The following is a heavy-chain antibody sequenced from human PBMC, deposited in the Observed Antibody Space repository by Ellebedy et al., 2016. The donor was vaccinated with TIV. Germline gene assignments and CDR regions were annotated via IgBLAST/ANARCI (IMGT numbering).Heavy chain of an antibody. V-gene: IGHV3-23*01. CDR2: ISGSGGDT. CDR1: GFTFSSSA. D-gene: IGHD3-10*01. J-gene: IGHJ4*02. Sequence: GESLKISXAASGFTFSSSAMSWVRQAPGKGLEWVSSISGSGGDTDHAVSVKGRFTISRDNSKNTLYLQMNSLRAEDTAVYYCAKDRGYYGSGSYYNTWGQGTLVTVSS. CDR3: AKDRGYYGSGSYYNT.